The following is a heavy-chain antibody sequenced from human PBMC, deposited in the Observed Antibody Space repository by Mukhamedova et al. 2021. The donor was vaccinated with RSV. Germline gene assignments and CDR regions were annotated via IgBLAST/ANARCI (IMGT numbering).Heavy chain of an antibody. D-gene: IGHD2-2*01. J-gene: IGHJ5*02. Sequence: DGSEKYYVDSVKGRFTISRDNAKNSLYLQMNSLRAEDTAVYYCARVQAGKYCSSTSCYLVAAGTSNWFDPWGQGTLVTVSS. V-gene: IGHV3-7*03. CDR2: DGSEK. CDR3: ARVQAGKYCSSTSCYLVAAGTSNWFDP.